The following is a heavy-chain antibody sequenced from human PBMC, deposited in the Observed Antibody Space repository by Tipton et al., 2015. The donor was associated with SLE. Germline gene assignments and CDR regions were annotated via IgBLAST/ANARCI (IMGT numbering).Heavy chain of an antibody. Sequence: TLSLTCTVSGGSISSGSYYWSWIRQPAGKGLEWIGRIYTSGSTNYNPSLKSRVTISVDTSKNQFSLKLSSVTAADTAVYYCARGSDCSGGSCYPDYWGQGTLVTVSS. CDR1: GGSISSGSYY. J-gene: IGHJ4*02. V-gene: IGHV4-61*02. D-gene: IGHD2-15*01. CDR2: IYTSGST. CDR3: ARGSDCSGGSCYPDY.